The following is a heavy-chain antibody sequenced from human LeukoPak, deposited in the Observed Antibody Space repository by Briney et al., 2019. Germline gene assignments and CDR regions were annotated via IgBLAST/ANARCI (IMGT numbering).Heavy chain of an antibody. CDR1: GGSFSGYY. J-gene: IGHJ4*02. V-gene: IGHV4-34*01. CDR3: ARGDVVATAIPKPFDY. Sequence: PSETLSLTCAVYGGSFSGYYWSWIRQPPGKGLEWIGEINHSGSTNYNPSLKSRVTISVDTSKNQFSLKLSSVPAADTAVYYCARGDVVATAIPKPFDYWGQGTLVTVSS. CDR2: INHSGST. D-gene: IGHD2-21*02.